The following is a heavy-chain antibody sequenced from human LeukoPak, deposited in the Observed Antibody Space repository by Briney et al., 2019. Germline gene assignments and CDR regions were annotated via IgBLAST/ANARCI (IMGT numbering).Heavy chain of an antibody. D-gene: IGHD2-2*01. CDR2: IRSKAYGGTT. Sequence: GGSLRLSCTASGFTFGDYAMSWVRQAPGKGLEWVGFIRSKAYGGTTEYAASVKGRFTISRDDSKSIAYLQMNSLKTEDTAVYYCTRDIVVVPAVYYYYYYMDVWGKGTTVTISS. CDR3: TRDIVVVPAVYYYYYYMDV. J-gene: IGHJ6*03. CDR1: GFTFGDYA. V-gene: IGHV3-49*04.